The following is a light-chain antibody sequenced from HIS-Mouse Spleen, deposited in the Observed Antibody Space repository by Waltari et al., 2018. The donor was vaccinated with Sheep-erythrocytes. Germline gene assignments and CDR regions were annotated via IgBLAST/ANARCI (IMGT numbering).Light chain of an antibody. J-gene: IGKJ1*01. CDR3: MQALQTPWT. CDR1: QSLLHSNGYNY. Sequence: DIVMTQSPLSLPVTPGEPASISCRSSQSLLHSNGYNYLDWYLQKPGQSPQLLIYLGSNRDSGVPDRFSGSGSGTDSTLKISRVEAEDVGVYYCMQALQTPWTFGQGTKVEIK. V-gene: IGKV2-28*01. CDR2: LGS.